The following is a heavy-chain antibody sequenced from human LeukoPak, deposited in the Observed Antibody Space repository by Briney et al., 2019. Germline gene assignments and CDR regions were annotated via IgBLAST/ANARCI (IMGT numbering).Heavy chain of an antibody. Sequence: SETLSLTCTVSGGSISSGDYYWSWIRQPPGKGQEWIGYIYYSGSTYYNPSLKSRVTISVDTSKNQFSLKLSSVTAADTAVYYCARAEGVAAEFDYWGQGTLVTVSS. CDR2: IYYSGST. D-gene: IGHD2-15*01. CDR1: GGSISSGDYY. V-gene: IGHV4-30-4*01. J-gene: IGHJ4*02. CDR3: ARAEGVAAEFDY.